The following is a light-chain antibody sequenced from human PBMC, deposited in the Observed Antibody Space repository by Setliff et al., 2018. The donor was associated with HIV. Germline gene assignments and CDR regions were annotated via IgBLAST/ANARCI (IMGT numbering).Light chain of an antibody. CDR2: DAS. J-gene: IGKJ4*01. CDR3: QQFENLRSR. CDR1: QDISTF. Sequence: DIQMTQSPSSLSASVGDRITITCQASQDISTFLNWYQQKPGKAPKVLIYDASNLEVGVPSRFSGSGSGTNFSLTISGLEPEDFATYYCQQFENLRSRLGGGTKVDIK. V-gene: IGKV1-33*01.